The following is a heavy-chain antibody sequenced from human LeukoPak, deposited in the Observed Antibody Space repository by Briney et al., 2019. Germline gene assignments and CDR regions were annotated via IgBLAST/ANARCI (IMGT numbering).Heavy chain of an antibody. V-gene: IGHV4-59*01. CDR1: GGSISSYY. D-gene: IGHD3-10*01. CDR3: ARGGYYGSGNDFRFDP. J-gene: IGHJ5*02. Sequence: SETLSLTCTVSGGSISSYYWSWIRQPPGKGLEWIGYIYYSGSTNYNPSLKSRVTISVDTSKNQFSLKLTSVTAADTAVYFCARGGYYGSGNDFRFDPWGQGTLVTVSS. CDR2: IYYSGST.